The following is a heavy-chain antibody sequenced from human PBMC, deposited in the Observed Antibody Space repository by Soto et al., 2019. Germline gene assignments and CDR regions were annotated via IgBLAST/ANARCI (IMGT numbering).Heavy chain of an antibody. Sequence: GGSLRLSCAASGFSFSGYNMNWVRQAPGKGLEWVANIRQDGSEGSYVDSVKGRFTISRDNAKVSLFLQMNSLRAEDTAVYYCARERGSKSMDVWGQGTTVTVS. CDR3: ARERGSKSMDV. CDR1: GFSFSGYN. J-gene: IGHJ6*02. CDR2: IRQDGSEG. V-gene: IGHV3-7*03. D-gene: IGHD2-15*01.